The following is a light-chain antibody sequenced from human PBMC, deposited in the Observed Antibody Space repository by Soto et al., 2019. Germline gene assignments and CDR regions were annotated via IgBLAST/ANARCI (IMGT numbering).Light chain of an antibody. CDR3: QHYITSLTT. Sequence: IVLTQSPATLSLSPGKRATLSCRASQNISNYLIWYQQKPGQAPRLLIYGASRRATGVPDRFIGSGSGTDFTLTISRLEPEDFAVYYCQHYITSLTTFGQGTKVDIK. J-gene: IGKJ1*01. CDR2: GAS. CDR1: QNISNY. V-gene: IGKV3-20*01.